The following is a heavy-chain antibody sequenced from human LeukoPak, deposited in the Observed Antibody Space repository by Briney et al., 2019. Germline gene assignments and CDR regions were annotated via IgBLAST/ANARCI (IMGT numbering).Heavy chain of an antibody. CDR1: GGSFSGYY. J-gene: IGHJ5*02. CDR3: ARGIPSWFRELRSIGDPFDP. Sequence: PSETLSLTCAVYGGSFSGYYWSWIRQPPGKGLEWIGEINHSGSTNYNPSLKSRVTISVDTSKNQFSLKLSSVTAADTAVYYCARGIPSWFRELRSIGDPFDPWGQGTLVTVSS. V-gene: IGHV4-34*01. CDR2: INHSGST. D-gene: IGHD3-10*01.